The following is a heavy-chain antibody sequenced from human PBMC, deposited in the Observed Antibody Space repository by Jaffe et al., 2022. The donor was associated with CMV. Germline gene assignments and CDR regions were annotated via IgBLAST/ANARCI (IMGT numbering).Heavy chain of an antibody. V-gene: IGHV4-39*01. J-gene: IGHJ6*03. Sequence: QLQLQESGPGLVKPSETLSLTCTVSGGSISSSSYYWGWIRQPPGKGLEWIGSIYYSGSTYYNPSLKSRVTISVDTSKNQFSLKLSSVTAADTAVYYCARRAGLGYCSGGSCERRDYYYYYYMDVWGKGTTVTVSS. CDR3: ARRAGLGYCSGGSCERRDYYYYYYMDV. CDR2: IYYSGST. CDR1: GGSISSSSYY. D-gene: IGHD2-15*01.